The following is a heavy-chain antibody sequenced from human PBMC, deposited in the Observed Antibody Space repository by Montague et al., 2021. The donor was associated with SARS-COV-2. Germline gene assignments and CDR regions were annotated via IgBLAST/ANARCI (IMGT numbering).Heavy chain of an antibody. CDR3: ARRSYDILTGYSIPNWFDP. D-gene: IGHD3-9*01. Sequence: SETLSLTCTVSGGSISSSSYYWGWLRQPPGKGLEWIGCFYYSGSTYSSPSLKSRVTISVDTSKNQFSLKLSSVTAADTAVYYCARRSYDILTGYSIPNWFDPWGQGTLVTVSS. J-gene: IGHJ5*02. CDR1: GGSISSSSYY. CDR2: FYYSGST. V-gene: IGHV4-39*01.